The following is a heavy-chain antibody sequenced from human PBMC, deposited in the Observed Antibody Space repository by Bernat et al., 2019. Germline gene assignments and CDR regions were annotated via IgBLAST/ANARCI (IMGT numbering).Heavy chain of an antibody. CDR1: GFTFSSYS. CDR2: ISSSSSYI. J-gene: IGHJ2*01. CDR3: ARLPIVLMVYDPNWYFDL. Sequence: EVQLVESGGGLVKPGGSLRLSCAASGFTFSSYSMNWVHQAPGKGLEWVSSISSSSSYIYYADSVKGRFTISRDNAKNSLYLQMNSLRAEDTAVYYCARLPIVLMVYDPNWYFDLWGRGTLVTVSS. V-gene: IGHV3-21*01. D-gene: IGHD2-8*01.